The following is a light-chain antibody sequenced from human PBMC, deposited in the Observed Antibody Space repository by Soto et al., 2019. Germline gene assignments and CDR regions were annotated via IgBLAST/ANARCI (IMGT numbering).Light chain of an antibody. CDR3: QQSHSTPLT. V-gene: IGKV1-39*01. Sequence: DIKLTQSPASLSASVGDRVTITGRAIRRISKYLNWYQQKPGKDPKLLLYGASTLQSGVPSRFSGSGSGTDFTLTITNLQTEASATYIFQQSHSTPLTSGGG. CDR2: GAS. CDR1: RRISKY. J-gene: IGKJ4*01.